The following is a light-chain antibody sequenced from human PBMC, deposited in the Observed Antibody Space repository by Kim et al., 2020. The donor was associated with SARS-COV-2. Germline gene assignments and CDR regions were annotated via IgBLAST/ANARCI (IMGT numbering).Light chain of an antibody. CDR3: SSYTITSTYVV. V-gene: IGLV2-14*03. CDR2: DVS. J-gene: IGLJ2*01. CDR1: SSDVGGYNY. Sequence: QSALTQPASMSGSPGQSITISCTGTSSDVGGYNYVSWYQQHPGKAPKLMIYDVSNRPSGVSNRFSGSKSGNTASLTISGLQAEDEADYYCSSYTITSTYVVFGGGTQLTVL.